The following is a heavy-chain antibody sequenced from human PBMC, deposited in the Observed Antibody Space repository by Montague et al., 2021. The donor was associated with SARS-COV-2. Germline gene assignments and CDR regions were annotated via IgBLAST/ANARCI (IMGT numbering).Heavy chain of an antibody. CDR3: STHPFFQHLYS. Sequence: SETLSLTCAVSGASVTSINWWSWVRQPPGRGLAWFAEIHHTGLTNFNKSPRNRVSISLDTSKNHYSLTLNSLTAADKAIYYCSTHPFFQHLYSWGQGTLVSVSS. CDR2: IHHTGLT. J-gene: IGHJ4*02. V-gene: IGHV4-4*02. CDR1: GASVTSINW. D-gene: IGHD6-13*01.